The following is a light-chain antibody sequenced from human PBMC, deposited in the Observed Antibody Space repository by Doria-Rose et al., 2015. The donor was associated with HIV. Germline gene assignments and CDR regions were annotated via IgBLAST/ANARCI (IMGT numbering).Light chain of an antibody. J-gene: IGKJ1*01. CDR2: AAS. V-gene: IGKV1-8*01. Sequence: SSLSASTGDRVTITCRASQDISNYLAWYQQKPGKAPELLIYAASTLQSGVPSRFSGSGSGTDFTLTISYLQSEDFATYYCQQYYSYPPTFGQGTKVEVK. CDR1: QDISNY. CDR3: QQYYSYPPT.